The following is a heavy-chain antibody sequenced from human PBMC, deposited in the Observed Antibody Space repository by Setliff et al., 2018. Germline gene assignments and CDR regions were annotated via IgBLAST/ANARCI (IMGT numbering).Heavy chain of an antibody. CDR1: GFTFGSYA. V-gene: IGHV3-23*01. J-gene: IGHJ5*02. D-gene: IGHD2-15*01. CDR3: AKREIIAVTRWFDP. Sequence: GGSLRLSCVASGFTFGSYAMSWVRQTPGKGLEWVSTISGSSVDTYYVDSVKGRFAISRDNSKNTLYLQMNSLRAEDTAVYYCAKREIIAVTRWFDPWGQGTLVTVSS. CDR2: ISGSSVDT.